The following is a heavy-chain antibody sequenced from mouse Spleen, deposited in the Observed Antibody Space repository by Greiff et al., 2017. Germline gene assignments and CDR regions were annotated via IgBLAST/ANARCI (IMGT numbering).Heavy chain of an antibody. J-gene: IGHJ4*01. CDR2: ISDGGSYT. D-gene: IGHD1-2*01. CDR3: ANGYVNYAMDY. V-gene: IGHV5-4*03. Sequence: DVKLVESGGGLVKPGGSLKLSCAASGFTFSSYAMSWVRQTPEKRLEWVATISDGGSYTYYPDNVKGRFTISRDNAKNTLFLQMTSLRSEDTAMYYCANGYVNYAMDYWGQGTSVTVSS. CDR1: GFTFSSYA.